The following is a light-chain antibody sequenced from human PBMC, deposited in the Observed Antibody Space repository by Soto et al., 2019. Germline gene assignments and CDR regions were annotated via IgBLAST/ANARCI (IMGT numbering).Light chain of an antibody. J-gene: IGKJ3*01. CDR3: QQSYTTLFT. CDR2: AAS. CDR1: QSISNY. V-gene: IGKV1-39*01. Sequence: DIQMTQSPSSLPASVGDRVTITCRASQSISNYLYWYQQKPGKAPKLLIYAASSLQSGVPSRFSGSGSGTDFTLTISSLQPEDFATYSCQQSYTTLFTFGPGTNVDI.